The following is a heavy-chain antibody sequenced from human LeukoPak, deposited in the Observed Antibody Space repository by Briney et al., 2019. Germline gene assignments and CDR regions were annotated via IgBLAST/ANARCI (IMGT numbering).Heavy chain of an antibody. CDR1: GASISNYY. J-gene: IGHJ4*02. V-gene: IGHV4-34*01. CDR2: INHSGST. Sequence: SETLSLTCTVSGASISNYYWTWIRQPPGKGLEWIGEINHSGSTNYNPSLKSRVTISVDTSKNQFSLKLSSVTAADTAVYYCARGQWGGYFDYWGQGTLVTVSS. D-gene: IGHD1-26*01. CDR3: ARGQWGGYFDY.